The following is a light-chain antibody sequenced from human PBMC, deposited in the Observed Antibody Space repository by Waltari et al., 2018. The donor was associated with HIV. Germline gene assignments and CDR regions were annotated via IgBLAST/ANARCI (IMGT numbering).Light chain of an antibody. CDR1: SSNLGYNY. J-gene: IGLJ3*02. Sequence: QSVLTQPPSVSAAPGQKVTIPCPGSSSNLGYNYVSWYQQLPGKAPKLLIYDNNKRPSGIPDRFSGSKSGTSATLGITGLQTGDEADYYCGTWDSSLSAHWVFGGGTKLTVL. CDR2: DNN. V-gene: IGLV1-51*01. CDR3: GTWDSSLSAHWV.